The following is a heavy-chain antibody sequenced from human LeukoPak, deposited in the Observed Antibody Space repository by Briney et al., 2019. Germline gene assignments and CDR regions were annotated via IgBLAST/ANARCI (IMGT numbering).Heavy chain of an antibody. J-gene: IGHJ4*02. V-gene: IGHV1-69*05. CDR3: AREITMVRGARAGFDY. CDR2: IIPIFGTA. Sequence: SVKVSCKASGGTFSSYAISWVRQAPGQGLEWMGVIIPIFGTANYAQKFQGRVTITTDESTSTAYMELSSLRSEDTAVYYCAREITMVRGARAGFDYWGQGTLVTVSS. CDR1: GGTFSSYA. D-gene: IGHD3-10*01.